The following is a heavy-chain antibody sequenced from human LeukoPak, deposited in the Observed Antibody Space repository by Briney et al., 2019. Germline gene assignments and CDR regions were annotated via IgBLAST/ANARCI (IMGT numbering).Heavy chain of an antibody. V-gene: IGHV4-39*07. D-gene: IGHD6-13*01. Sequence: SETLSLTCTVSGGSISSSTYYWGWIRQPPGKGLEWIGSIYYSGSTYYNPSLKSRVTISVDTSKNQFSLKLSSVTAADTAVYYCARAYSSSWLNFDYWGQGTLVTVSS. CDR2: IYYSGST. CDR3: ARAYSSSWLNFDY. J-gene: IGHJ4*02. CDR1: GGSISSSTYY.